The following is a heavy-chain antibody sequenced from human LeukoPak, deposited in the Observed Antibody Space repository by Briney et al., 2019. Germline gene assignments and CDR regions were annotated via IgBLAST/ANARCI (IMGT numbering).Heavy chain of an antibody. CDR1: GGSISSSSYY. CDR2: IYYSGST. V-gene: IGHV4-39*01. J-gene: IGHJ4*02. Sequence: SETLSLTCTVSGGSISSSSYYWGWIRQPPGKGLEWIGSIYYSGSTYYNPSLKSRVTISVDTSKNQFSLKLSSVTAADTAVYYCARIGAYSSSQYLYWGQGTLVTVSS. D-gene: IGHD6-13*01. CDR3: ARIGAYSSSQYLY.